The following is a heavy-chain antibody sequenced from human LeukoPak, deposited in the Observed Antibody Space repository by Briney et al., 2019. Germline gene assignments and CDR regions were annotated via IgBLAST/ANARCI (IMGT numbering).Heavy chain of an antibody. CDR1: GYSFTSYW. D-gene: IGHD3-22*01. CDR2: IYPGDSDT. V-gene: IGHV5-51*01. CDR3: ARVIEDYGSSARFDY. Sequence: GESLKISCKGSGYSFTSYWIGWVRQMPGKGLEWVGIIYPGDSDTRYSPSFQGQVTISADKSISTAYLQWSSLKASDTAMYYCARVIEDYGSSARFDYWGQGTLVTVSS. J-gene: IGHJ4*02.